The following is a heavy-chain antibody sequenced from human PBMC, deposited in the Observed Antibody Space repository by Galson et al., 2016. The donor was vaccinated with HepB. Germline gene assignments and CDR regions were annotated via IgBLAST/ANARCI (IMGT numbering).Heavy chain of an antibody. V-gene: IGHV1-2*02. CDR2: INPKSGDT. D-gene: IGHD4-17*01. Sequence: SVKVSCKASGEKVTGYYMHWVRQAPGQGLEWMAWINPKSGDTSFAQKFQGRVTLARDTSITTAYMELRRLTSDDAAVYYCAREIADKIPSGDYAVGYWGQGTLVTVSS. CDR3: AREIADKIPSGDYAVGY. CDR1: GEKVTGYY. J-gene: IGHJ4*02.